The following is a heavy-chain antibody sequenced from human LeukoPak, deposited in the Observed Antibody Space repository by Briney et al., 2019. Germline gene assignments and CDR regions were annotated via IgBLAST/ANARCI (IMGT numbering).Heavy chain of an antibody. Sequence: ASVKVSCKASGYTFTSYGMSWVRQAPGQGLEWMGWISAYNGNTNYAQKLQGRVAMTTDTSTSTAYMELRSLRSDDTAVYYCARARVTGATSPFDYWGQGTLVTVSS. CDR3: ARARVTGATSPFDY. D-gene: IGHD1-26*01. CDR1: GYTFTSYG. J-gene: IGHJ4*02. V-gene: IGHV1-18*01. CDR2: ISAYNGNT.